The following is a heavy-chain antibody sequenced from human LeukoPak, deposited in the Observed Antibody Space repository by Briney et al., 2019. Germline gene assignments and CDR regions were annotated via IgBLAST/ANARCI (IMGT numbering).Heavy chain of an antibody. CDR2: IYYSGST. CDR3: AAYGGSYYFDY. V-gene: IGHV4-59*01. Sequence: PSETLSLTCTVSGVSISSYYWSWIRQPPGKGLEWIGYIYYSGSTNYNPSLKSRVTISIDMSNNQFSLKLSSVTAADTAVYYCAAYGGSYYFDYWGQGTLVTVSS. J-gene: IGHJ4*02. D-gene: IGHD3-10*01. CDR1: GVSISSYY.